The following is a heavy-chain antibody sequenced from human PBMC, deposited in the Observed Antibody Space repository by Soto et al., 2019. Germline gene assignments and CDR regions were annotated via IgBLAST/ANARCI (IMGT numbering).Heavy chain of an antibody. CDR3: ARDGQEGRPFDY. CDR2: IYYSGST. D-gene: IGHD3-10*01. V-gene: IGHV4-31*03. CDR1: GGSISSGGYY. J-gene: IGHJ4*02. Sequence: SETLSLTCTVSGGSISSGGYYWSWIRQHPGKGLEWIGYIYYSGSTYYNPSLKSRVTISVDTSKNQFSLKLSSVTAADTAVYYCARDGQEGRPFDYWGQGTLVTVS.